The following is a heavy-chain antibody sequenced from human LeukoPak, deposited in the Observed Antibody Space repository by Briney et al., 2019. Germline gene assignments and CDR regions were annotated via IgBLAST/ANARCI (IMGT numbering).Heavy chain of an antibody. CDR3: ARIYYDTSGDD. CDR1: EFTFGSYW. V-gene: IGHV3-7*01. Sequence: PGGSLRLSCAASEFTFGSYWMGWVRQAPGKGLEWVANIKQDGSEKYYVDSVKGRFTVSRDNAKKSLYLQMNSLRAEDTAVYYCARIYYDTSGDDWGQGTLVTVSS. D-gene: IGHD3-22*01. CDR2: IKQDGSEK. J-gene: IGHJ4*02.